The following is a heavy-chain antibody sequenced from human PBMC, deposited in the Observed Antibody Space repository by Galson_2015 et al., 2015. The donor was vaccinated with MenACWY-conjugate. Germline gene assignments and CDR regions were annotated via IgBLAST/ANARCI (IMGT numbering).Heavy chain of an antibody. CDR2: IIPIFGTA. CDR3: ARSNQQLKPYYFDY. D-gene: IGHD6-13*01. V-gene: IGHV1-69*13. CDR1: GGTFSSYA. Sequence: SVKVSCKASGGTFSSYAISWVRQAPGQGLEWMGGIIPIFGTANYAQKFQGRVTITADESTSTACMELSSLRSEDTAVYYCARSNQQLKPYYFDYWGQGTLVTVSS. J-gene: IGHJ4*02.